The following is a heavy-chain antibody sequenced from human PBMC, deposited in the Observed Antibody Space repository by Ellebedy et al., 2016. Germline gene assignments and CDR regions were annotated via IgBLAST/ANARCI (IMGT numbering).Heavy chain of an antibody. D-gene: IGHD3-10*01. CDR3: ARFTRREADDY. CDR1: GLIFSDFG. CDR2: IGYDGGYK. V-gene: IGHV3-33*08. J-gene: IGHJ4*02. Sequence: GGSLRLXXAASGLIFSDFGMHWVRQAPGKGLELVAIIGYDGGYKYYGDSVKGRFTISRDNSKNTLYLQMNSLRAEDTAVYYCARFTRREADDYWGQGTLVTVSS.